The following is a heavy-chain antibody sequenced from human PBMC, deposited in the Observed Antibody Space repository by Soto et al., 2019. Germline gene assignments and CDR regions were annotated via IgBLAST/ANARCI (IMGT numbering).Heavy chain of an antibody. CDR1: GFDFTNSW. CDR3: TRDQRYSSAV. Sequence: EVQLVESGGGLVQPGGSLRLSCAASGFDFTNSWMHWVRQDPGKGLVWVSHVNSDGSITTYADSVKGRFTISRDNAKNTVYLQMNSLRVEDTAVYYCTRDQRYSSAVWGQGTLVTVSS. V-gene: IGHV3-74*01. D-gene: IGHD5-18*01. J-gene: IGHJ4*02. CDR2: VNSDGSIT.